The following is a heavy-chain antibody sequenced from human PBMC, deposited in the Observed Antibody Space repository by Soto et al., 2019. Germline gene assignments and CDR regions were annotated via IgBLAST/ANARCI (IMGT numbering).Heavy chain of an antibody. D-gene: IGHD3-10*01. Sequence: GGSLRLSCAASGFTFSSYAMSWVRQAPGKGLEWVSAISGSGGSTYYADSVKGRFTISRDNSKNTLYLQMNSLRAEDTAVYYCAKLKLYYYGSGSYSTVNNYFDYWGQGTLVTVSS. CDR3: AKLKLYYYGSGSYSTVNNYFDY. J-gene: IGHJ4*02. V-gene: IGHV3-23*01. CDR1: GFTFSSYA. CDR2: ISGSGGST.